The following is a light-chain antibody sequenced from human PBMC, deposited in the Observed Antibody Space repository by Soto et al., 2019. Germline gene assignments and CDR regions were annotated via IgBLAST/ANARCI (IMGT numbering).Light chain of an antibody. CDR1: QDIRSS. CDR3: QQDSSWPLT. CDR2: GAS. J-gene: IGKJ4*01. Sequence: LSCRASQDIRSSLAWYQQKPGQAPRLLIYGASIRATGVPATFSGSGSGTEFTLSISSLQSEHLGVYYCQQDSSWPLTFGGGTKVDIK. V-gene: IGKV3-15*01.